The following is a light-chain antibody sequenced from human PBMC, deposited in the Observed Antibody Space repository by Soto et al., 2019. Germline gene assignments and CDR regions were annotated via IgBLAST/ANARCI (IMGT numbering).Light chain of an antibody. CDR3: QKGDYRPI. V-gene: IGKV1-33*01. J-gene: IGKJ3*01. CDR1: HDITSY. CDR2: DAS. Sequence: DRQMTQSPSSLSASVGDRVTITCQASHDITSYLNWYQHKPGKAPKLLIYDASILEAGVPSRFSGSGSVTDFTFTISSLLPEDVATYSCQKGDYRPIFGPGTTVDFK.